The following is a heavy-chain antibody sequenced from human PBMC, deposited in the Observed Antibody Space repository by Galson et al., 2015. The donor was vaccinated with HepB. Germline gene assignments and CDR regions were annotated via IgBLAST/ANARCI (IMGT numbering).Heavy chain of an antibody. J-gene: IGHJ4*02. CDR3: ARVMGAGHCTGGVCYTPGSGYIAAAGTGGRFDY. D-gene: IGHD2-8*02. Sequence: LSLTCAVSGGSISSSNWWSWVRQPPGKGLEWIGEIYHSGSTNYNPSLKSRVTISVDKSKNQFSLKLSSVTAADTAVYYCARVMGAGHCTGGVCYTPGSGYIAAAGTGGRFDYWGQGTLVTVSS. V-gene: IGHV4-4*02. CDR1: GGSISSSNW. CDR2: IYHSGST.